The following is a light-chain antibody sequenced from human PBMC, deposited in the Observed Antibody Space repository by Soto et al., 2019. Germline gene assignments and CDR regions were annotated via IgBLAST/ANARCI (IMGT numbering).Light chain of an antibody. CDR1: TSNIGNNY. J-gene: IGLJ2*01. Sequence: QSVLTQPPSVSAAPGQKVTISCSGSTSNIGNNYVSWFQQLPGTAPKLLIYDHHKRPSGIPDRFSASKSGTSATLAITGLQTGDEADYHCGTWDSNLRIVVFGGGTKLTVL. CDR3: GTWDSNLRIVV. V-gene: IGLV1-51*01. CDR2: DHH.